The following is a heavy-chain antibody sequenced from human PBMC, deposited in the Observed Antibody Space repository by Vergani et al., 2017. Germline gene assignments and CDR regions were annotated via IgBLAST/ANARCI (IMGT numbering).Heavy chain of an antibody. V-gene: IGHV3-23*01. CDR1: GFTFSSYA. D-gene: IGHD1-26*01. Sequence: EVQLLESGGGLVQPGGSLRLSCAASGFTFSSYAMSWVRQAPGKGLEWVSAISGSGGSTYYADSVKGRFTISRDISKNTLYLQMNSLRAEDTAVYYCAKGKESGSYGRNWFDPWGQGTLVTVSS. CDR2: ISGSGGST. CDR3: AKGKESGSYGRNWFDP. J-gene: IGHJ5*02.